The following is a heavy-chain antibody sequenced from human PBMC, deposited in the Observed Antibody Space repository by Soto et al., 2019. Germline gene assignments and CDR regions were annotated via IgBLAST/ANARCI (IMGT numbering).Heavy chain of an antibody. Sequence: PSETLSLTCTVSGGSVSSGRDYWSWIRQSPGKGLEWIGYMYYSGSATYNPSLKSRVTISVDTSKNQFSLKLSSVTAADTAVFYCARGVVATIGYWYFDL. CDR1: GGSVSSGRDY. D-gene: IGHD2-15*01. CDR3: ARGVVATIGYWYFDL. V-gene: IGHV4-61*01. J-gene: IGHJ2*01. CDR2: MYYSGSA.